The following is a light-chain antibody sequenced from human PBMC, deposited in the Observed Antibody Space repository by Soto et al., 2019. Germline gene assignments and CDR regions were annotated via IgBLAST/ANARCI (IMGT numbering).Light chain of an antibody. V-gene: IGKV1-6*01. J-gene: IGKJ1*01. CDR2: AAS. CDR3: LQAYTCPQT. CDR1: QGIGID. Sequence: AIQMTQSPSSLSASIGDRVTITSRASQGIGIDLGGYQRKPGEAPKLLIYAASSLQSGVPSRFSGSGSGTDFTLTISSLQPEDFAAYYCLQAYTCPQTFGQGTKVEIK.